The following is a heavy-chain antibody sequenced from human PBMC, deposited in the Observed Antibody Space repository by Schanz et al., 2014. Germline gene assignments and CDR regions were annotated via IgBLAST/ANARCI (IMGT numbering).Heavy chain of an antibody. CDR3: YGMDV. CDR2: IFFRGST. J-gene: IGHJ6*02. V-gene: IGHV4-30-4*07. Sequence: QVQLQESGPGLVKPSQTLSLTCAVSGGSISSGGYSWSWIRQPPGKGLEWIGYIFFRGSTYYNPSLKSRVTISIDTSKTQFSLRLTSGTAAETAVYYCYGMDVWGQGTTVTVSS. CDR1: GGSISSGGYS.